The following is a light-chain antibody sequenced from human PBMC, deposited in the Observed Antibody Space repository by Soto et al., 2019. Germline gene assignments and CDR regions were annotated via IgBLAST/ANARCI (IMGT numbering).Light chain of an antibody. CDR3: QQCRNWPLT. Sequence: EIVMTQSPATLSVSPGEGATLSCKASQNVYNNLAWYQQRPGQPPRLLIYDASTRATGISARFSGSGYGTEFTLTISSRQSEDFAVYFCQQCRNWPLTFGGGTKV. CDR2: DAS. V-gene: IGKV3-15*01. J-gene: IGKJ4*01. CDR1: QNVYNN.